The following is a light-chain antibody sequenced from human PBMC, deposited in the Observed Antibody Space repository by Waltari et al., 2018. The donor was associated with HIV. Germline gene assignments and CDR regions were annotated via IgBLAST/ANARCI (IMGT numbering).Light chain of an antibody. CDR2: EVN. V-gene: IGLV2-8*01. J-gene: IGLJ2*01. CDR3: SSFAGNNDII. Sequence: QSALTQPPSASGSPGQSVTISCTGTPSAIGTYKFVSWYQQPPGRAPKPIIYEVNKRPSGVPDRFSGSKSDNTASLTVSGLQAEDEADYYCSSFAGNNDIIFGGGTKLTVL. CDR1: PSAIGTYKF.